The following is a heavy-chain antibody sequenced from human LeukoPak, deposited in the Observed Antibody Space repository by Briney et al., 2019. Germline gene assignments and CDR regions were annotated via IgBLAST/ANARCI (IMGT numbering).Heavy chain of an antibody. J-gene: IGHJ5*02. D-gene: IGHD2-2*01. CDR1: GYTFTGYY. CDR3: ARGTIVVVPAAAASRRFDP. Sequence: ASVKVSCKASGYTFTGYYMHWVRQAPGQGLEGMGWINPNSGGTNYAQKFQGRVTMIKEPSSSTAYMELSRLRSDDTAVYYCARGTIVVVPAAAASRRFDPWGQGTLVTVSS. V-gene: IGHV1-2*02. CDR2: INPNSGGT.